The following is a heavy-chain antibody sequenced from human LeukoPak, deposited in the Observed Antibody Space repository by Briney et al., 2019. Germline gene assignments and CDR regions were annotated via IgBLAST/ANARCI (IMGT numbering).Heavy chain of an antibody. CDR1: GFTFSDYA. CDR3: TRDSYSSGWYPDY. CDR2: ISSGSSTI. D-gene: IGHD6-19*01. J-gene: IGHJ4*02. Sequence: GGSLRLSCAASGFTFSDYAMNWVRQAPGKGPEWVSYISSGSSTIYYADSVKGRFTISRGNAKNSLYLQMNSLRDEDTAVYYCTRDSYSSGWYPDYWGQGTLVTVSS. V-gene: IGHV3-48*02.